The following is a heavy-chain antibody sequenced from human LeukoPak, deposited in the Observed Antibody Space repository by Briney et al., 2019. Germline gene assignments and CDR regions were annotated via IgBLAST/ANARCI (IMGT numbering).Heavy chain of an antibody. CDR2: INSDGSSI. CDR1: GFTFSSYW. CDR3: ARGDDIVVVPAAMPGCRGGSCYSGSAFDI. Sequence: PGGSLRLSCAASGFTFSSYWMHWVRQAPGKGLVWVSCINSDGSSIRYADSVKGRFTISRDNAKNTLYLQMNSLRAEGTAVYYCARGDDIVVVPAAMPGCRGGSCYSGSAFDIWGQGTMVTVSS. D-gene: IGHD2-2*01. V-gene: IGHV3-74*01. J-gene: IGHJ3*02.